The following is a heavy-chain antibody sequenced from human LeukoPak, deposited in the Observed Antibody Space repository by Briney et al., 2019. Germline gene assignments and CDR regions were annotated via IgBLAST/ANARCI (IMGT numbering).Heavy chain of an antibody. J-gene: IGHJ5*02. CDR3: ARVPTYYYGSGSQTNWFDP. CDR2: MNPNSGNT. V-gene: IGHV1-8*03. Sequence: ASVKVSCKASGYTFTSYDINWVRQAPGQGLEWMGWMNPNSGNTVYAKKFQGRVTITRNTSISTAYMELSSLRSEDTAVYYCARVPTYYYGSGSQTNWFDPWGQGTLVTVSS. D-gene: IGHD3-10*01. CDR1: GYTFTSYD.